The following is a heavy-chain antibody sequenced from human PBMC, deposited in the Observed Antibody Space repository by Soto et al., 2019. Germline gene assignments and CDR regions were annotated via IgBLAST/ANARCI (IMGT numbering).Heavy chain of an antibody. Sequence: PSETLSLTCSVSGGSISSSSYFWGWIRKPPGKGLEWIGSIYYSGSTYYNPSLKSRVTVSVDTSKNQFSLKLSSVTAADTAVYYCAKNGYSSGWYGDYWGQGTLVTVSS. D-gene: IGHD6-19*01. CDR2: IYYSGST. CDR3: AKNGYSSGWYGDY. J-gene: IGHJ4*02. V-gene: IGHV4-39*01. CDR1: GGSISSSSYF.